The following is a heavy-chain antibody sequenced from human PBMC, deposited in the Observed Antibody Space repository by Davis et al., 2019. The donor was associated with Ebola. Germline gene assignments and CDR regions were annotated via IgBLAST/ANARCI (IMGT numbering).Heavy chain of an antibody. Sequence: PGGSLRLSCVVSGISLKTCAMSWVRQAPGKGLEWVSGIGSDGGTHYADSVRGRFSISRDDSKNTLYLQMDSLRAEDTAVFYCAEGGTNNFLGANWGQGTLVTVSS. V-gene: IGHV3-23*01. J-gene: IGHJ4*02. CDR3: AEGGTNNFLGAN. D-gene: IGHD2-8*01. CDR1: GISLKTCA. CDR2: IGSDGGT.